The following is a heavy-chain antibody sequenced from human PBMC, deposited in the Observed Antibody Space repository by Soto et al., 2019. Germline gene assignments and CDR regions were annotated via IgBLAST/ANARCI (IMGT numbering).Heavy chain of an antibody. CDR1: GFTFSSYA. CDR2: ISGSGGST. J-gene: IGHJ4*02. V-gene: IGHV3-23*01. D-gene: IGHD6-13*01. CDR3: AKDPGIAAAGLSYFDY. Sequence: GGSLRLSWAASGFTFSSYAMSWVRQAPGKGLEWVSAISGSGGSTYYADSVKGRFTISRDNSKNTLYLQMNSLRAEDTAVYYCAKDPGIAAAGLSYFDYWGQGTLVTVSS.